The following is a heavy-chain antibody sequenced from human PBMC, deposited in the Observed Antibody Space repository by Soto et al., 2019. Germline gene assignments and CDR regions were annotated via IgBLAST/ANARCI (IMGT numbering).Heavy chain of an antibody. J-gene: IGHJ6*02. CDR2: ISSDSRTI. CDR1: GFSLSDYA. Sequence: GGSLRLSCAASGFSLSDYAVNWVRQAPGKGLEWVSFISSDSRTIYYGDSVKGRFTVSRDNARNSVSLQMDSLRDEDTAVYYCARIKLVEWFFINVDVYDMDVWGQGTPVTVSS. CDR3: ARIKLVEWFFINVDVYDMDV. V-gene: IGHV3-48*02. D-gene: IGHD3-3*01.